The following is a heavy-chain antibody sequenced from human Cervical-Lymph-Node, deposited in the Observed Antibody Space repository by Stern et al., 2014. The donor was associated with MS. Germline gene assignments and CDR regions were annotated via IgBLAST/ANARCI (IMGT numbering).Heavy chain of an antibody. CDR2: IDYSAST. CDR1: GGSISSGGYC. CDR3: AKGSYDFWSGYYVFDY. J-gene: IGHJ4*02. Sequence: VQLVESGPGLVKPSQTLSLTCTVSGGSISSGGYCWSWIRQHPGKGLEWIGIIDYSASTYYNPSLKSRVTISVDTSKNHFTLKLSSVTAADTAVYDCAKGSYDFWSGYYVFDYWGQGTLVTVSS. D-gene: IGHD3-3*01. V-gene: IGHV4-31*03.